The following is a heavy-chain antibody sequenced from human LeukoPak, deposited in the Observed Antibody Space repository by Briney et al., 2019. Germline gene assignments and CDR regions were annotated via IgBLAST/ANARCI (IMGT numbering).Heavy chain of an antibody. V-gene: IGHV1-69*04. J-gene: IGHJ5*02. CDR2: IIPILGIA. Sequence: SVKVSCKASGYTFTSYDINWVRQATGQGLEWMGRIIPILGIANYAQKFQGRVTITADKSTSTAYMELSSLRSEDTAVYYCAREITMVRGVIITPNWFDPWGQGTLVTVSS. CDR3: AREITMVRGVIITPNWFDP. CDR1: GYTFTSYD. D-gene: IGHD3-10*01.